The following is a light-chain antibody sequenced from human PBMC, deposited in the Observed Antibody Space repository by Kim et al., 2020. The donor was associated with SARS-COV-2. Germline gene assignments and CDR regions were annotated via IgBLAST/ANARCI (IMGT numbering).Light chain of an antibody. Sequence: SPMERATLSCRASQTVNSSYLAWYQQTPGQATRLLIYGASTRAAGIPDRFSGSGSGTDFALTISRLEPEDFAVYYCHQYGSSPWTSGHGTKVEIK. J-gene: IGKJ1*01. CDR3: HQYGSSPWT. CDR1: QTVNSSY. CDR2: GAS. V-gene: IGKV3-20*01.